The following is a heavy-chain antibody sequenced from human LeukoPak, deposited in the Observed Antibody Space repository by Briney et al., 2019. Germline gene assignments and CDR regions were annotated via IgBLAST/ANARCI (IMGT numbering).Heavy chain of an antibody. CDR1: GGSISSYY. Sequence: PSETLSLTCTVSGGSISSYYWSWIRQPPGKGLEWIGYIYYSGSTNYNPSLKSRVTISVDTSKNQFSLKLTSVTAADTAVYYCARDGRDYYDSSGSYSDAFDIWGQGTMVTVSS. CDR2: IYYSGST. J-gene: IGHJ3*02. CDR3: ARDGRDYYDSSGSYSDAFDI. D-gene: IGHD3-22*01. V-gene: IGHV4-59*01.